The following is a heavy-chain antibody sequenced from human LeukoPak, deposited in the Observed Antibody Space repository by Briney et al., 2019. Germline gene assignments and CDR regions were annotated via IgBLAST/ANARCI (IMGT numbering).Heavy chain of an antibody. CDR3: ARDSDIVVAFDY. D-gene: IGHD2-2*01. Sequence: PGRSLRLSCAASGFTFSDYYISWIRQAPGKGLEWVSYISSSGSTIYYADSVKGRFTISRDNAKNSLYLQMNRLRAEDTAVYYCARDSDIVVAFDYWGQGTLVTVSS. V-gene: IGHV3-11*04. CDR1: GFTFSDYY. CDR2: ISSSGSTI. J-gene: IGHJ4*02.